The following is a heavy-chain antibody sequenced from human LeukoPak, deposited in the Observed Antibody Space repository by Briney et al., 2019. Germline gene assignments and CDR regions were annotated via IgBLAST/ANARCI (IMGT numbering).Heavy chain of an antibody. CDR1: GYTFTSYG. CDR3: ARRVTSDAFDI. V-gene: IGHV1-18*01. Sequence: GASVKVSCKASGYTFTSYGISWVRQAAGQGLEWMGRISAYNGNTKYAQKFQGRVTMTTDTSTSTVYMELRSLRSDDTAVYYCARRVTSDAFDIWGQGTMVTVSS. J-gene: IGHJ3*02. CDR2: ISAYNGNT. D-gene: IGHD2-21*02.